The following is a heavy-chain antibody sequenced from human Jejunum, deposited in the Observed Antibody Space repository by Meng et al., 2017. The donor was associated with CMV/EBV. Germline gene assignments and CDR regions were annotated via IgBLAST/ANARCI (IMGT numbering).Heavy chain of an antibody. V-gene: IGHV4-59*01. CDR2: IYYTVST. D-gene: IGHD2-2*01. CDR1: GSISSYY. J-gene: IGHJ4*02. Sequence: GSISSYYWNWIPQPPGKGLEWIGYIYYTVSTNYNPSLKSRVTISVDTSKNQFSLKLSSVTAADTAVYYCARGRYCSSTSCFPFDNWGQGALVTVSS. CDR3: ARGRYCSSTSCFPFDN.